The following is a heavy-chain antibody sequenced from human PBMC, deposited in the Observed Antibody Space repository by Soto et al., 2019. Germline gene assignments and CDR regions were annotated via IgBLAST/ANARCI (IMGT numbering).Heavy chain of an antibody. CDR1: GFTFSNAW. Sequence: GGSLRLSCAASGFTFSNAWISWVRQAPGKGLEWVGRIKSKTDGGTTDYAAPVKGRFTISRDDSKNTLYLQMNSLKTEDTAVYYCTTDRESSITIFGVVIMDYYYGMDVWGQGTTVTVSS. D-gene: IGHD3-3*01. V-gene: IGHV3-15*01. CDR3: TTDRESSITIFGVVIMDYYYGMDV. J-gene: IGHJ6*02. CDR2: IKSKTDGGTT.